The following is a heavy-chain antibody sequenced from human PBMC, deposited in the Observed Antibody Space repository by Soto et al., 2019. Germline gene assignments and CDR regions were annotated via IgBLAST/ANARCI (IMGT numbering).Heavy chain of an antibody. CDR3: ARERAVAGFDY. V-gene: IGHV1-8*01. D-gene: IGHD6-19*01. CDR1: GYTFTSYD. CDR2: MNPNTGNT. Sequence: QVQLVQSGAEVKKPGASVKVSCKASGYTFTSYDINWVRQATGQGLEWMGWMNPNTGNTGYAQNFQGRVTMTRNTSITTAYMELSSLRAEDTAVYYCARERAVAGFDYWGQGTLVTVSS. J-gene: IGHJ4*02.